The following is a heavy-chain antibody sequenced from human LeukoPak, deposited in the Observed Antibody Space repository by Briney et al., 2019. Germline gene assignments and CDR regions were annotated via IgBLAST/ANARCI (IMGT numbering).Heavy chain of an antibody. D-gene: IGHD6-6*01. CDR1: GFTFSDYY. V-gene: IGHV3-11*01. CDR2: ISSSGSTI. Sequence: GGSLRLSCAASGFTFSDYYMSWIRQAPGKGLEWVSYISSSGSTIYYADSVKGRFTISRDNAKNSLYLQMNSLRAEDTAVYYCARDTLDVEDSSSSLGLDYWGQGTLVTVSS. CDR3: ARDTLDVEDSSSSLGLDY. J-gene: IGHJ4*02.